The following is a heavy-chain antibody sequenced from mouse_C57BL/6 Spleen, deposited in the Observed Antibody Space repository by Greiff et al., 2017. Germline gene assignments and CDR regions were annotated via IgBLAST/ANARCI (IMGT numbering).Heavy chain of an antibody. J-gene: IGHJ2*01. D-gene: IGHD1-1*01. CDR2: IAPETGGT. CDR3: TRSPHYYGSSPFDY. CDR1: GYTFTDYE. V-gene: IGHV1-15*01. Sequence: QVQLKESGAELVRPGASVTLSCKASGYTFTDYEMHWVKQTPVHGLEWIGAIAPETGGTAYNQKFKGKAILTADKSSSTAYMELRSLTSEDSAVYYCTRSPHYYGSSPFDYWGQGTTLTVSS.